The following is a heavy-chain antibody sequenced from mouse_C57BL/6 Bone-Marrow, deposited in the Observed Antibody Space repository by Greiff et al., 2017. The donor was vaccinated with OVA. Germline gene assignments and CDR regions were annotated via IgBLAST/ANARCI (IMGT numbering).Heavy chain of an antibody. CDR3: ARGDTHMITTEWYFDV. J-gene: IGHJ1*03. CDR1: GFSLTSYG. CDR2: IWSGGST. D-gene: IGHD2-4*01. V-gene: IGHV2-2*01. Sequence: VQGVESGPGLVQPSQSLSITCTVSGFSLTSYGVHWVRQSPGKGLEWLGVIWSGGSTDYNAAFISRLSISKDNSKSQVFFKMNSVQAEDTAIYYCARGDTHMITTEWYFDVWGTGTTVTVSS.